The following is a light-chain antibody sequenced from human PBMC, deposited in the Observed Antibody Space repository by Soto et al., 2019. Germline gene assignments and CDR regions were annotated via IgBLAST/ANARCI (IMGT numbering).Light chain of an antibody. CDR3: QRTYKGPPT. CDR1: QGMSSY. V-gene: IGKV1-27*01. J-gene: IGKJ5*01. CDR2: SAS. Sequence: DIQLTQSPSSLSAPVGDRVTITCRVSQGMSSYLNWYRQKPGKVPNLLIYSASNLQSGVPSRFSVSGSGADFTLAVTSLQPEYVATYYGQRTYKGPPTVGQGTRLVIK.